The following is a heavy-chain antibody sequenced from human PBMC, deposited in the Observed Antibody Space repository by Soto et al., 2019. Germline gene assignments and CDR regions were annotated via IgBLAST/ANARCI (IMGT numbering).Heavy chain of an antibody. D-gene: IGHD6-19*01. CDR2: IYSGGST. J-gene: IGHJ3*02. V-gene: IGHV3-66*01. CDR1: GCTGVDHY. CDR3: ARDQWTAI. Sequence: GRFLRLSKAASGCTGVDHYMSWVRQAPGKGLEWVSVIYSGGSTYYADSVKGRFTISRDNSKNTLYLQMNSLRAEDTAVYYCARDQWTAIWGQGTMVTVSS.